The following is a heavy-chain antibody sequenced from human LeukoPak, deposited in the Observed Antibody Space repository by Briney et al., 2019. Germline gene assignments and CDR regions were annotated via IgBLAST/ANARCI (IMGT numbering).Heavy chain of an antibody. V-gene: IGHV1-69*13. Sequence: SVKVSCKASGGTFSSYAISWVRQAPGQGLEWMGGIIPIFGTANYAQKFQGRVTITADESTSTAYMGLSSLRSEDTAVYYCARDVGVGIGDYYMDVWGKGTTVTISS. CDR3: ARDVGVGIGDYYMDV. J-gene: IGHJ6*03. CDR2: IIPIFGTA. CDR1: GGTFSSYA. D-gene: IGHD3-16*01.